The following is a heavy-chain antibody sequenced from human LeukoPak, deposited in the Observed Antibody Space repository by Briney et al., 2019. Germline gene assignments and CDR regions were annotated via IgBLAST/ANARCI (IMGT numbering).Heavy chain of an antibody. Sequence: SETLSLTCAVYGGSFSGYYWSWIRQPPGKGLEWIGSIYYSGSTYYNPSLKSRVTISVDTSKNQFSLKLSSVTAADTAVYYCARDTSGYDPGHFDYWGQGTLVTVSS. CDR2: IYYSGST. J-gene: IGHJ4*02. CDR1: GGSFSGYY. CDR3: ARDTSGYDPGHFDY. V-gene: IGHV4-34*01. D-gene: IGHD5-12*01.